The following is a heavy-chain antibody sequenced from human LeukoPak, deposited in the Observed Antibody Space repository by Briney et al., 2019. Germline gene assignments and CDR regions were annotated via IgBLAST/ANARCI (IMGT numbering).Heavy chain of an antibody. D-gene: IGHD4-17*01. CDR2: INPSGGST. J-gene: IGHJ4*02. CDR3: ARYGHSPFFDY. CDR1: GYTFTNYH. Sequence: PMASVKVSCKASGYTFTNYHMNWVRQAPGQGLEWMGIINPSGGSTTNAQKFQGRVIMTRDMSTSTVYMELSSLRSEDTAVYFCARYGHSPFFDYWGQGTLVIVSS. V-gene: IGHV1-46*01.